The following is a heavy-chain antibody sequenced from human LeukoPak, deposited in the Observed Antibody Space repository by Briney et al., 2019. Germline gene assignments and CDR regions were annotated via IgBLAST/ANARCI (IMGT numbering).Heavy chain of an antibody. J-gene: IGHJ6*02. D-gene: IGHD3-3*01. Sequence: GGSLRLSCAASGFTFSSYSMNWVRQAPGKGLEWVSSISSSSSYIYYADSVKGRFTISRDNAKNSLYLQMNSLRAEDTAVYYCVRGQTPYYDFWSGYYSPYYYYYGMDVWGQGTTVTVSS. V-gene: IGHV3-21*01. CDR1: GFTFSSYS. CDR3: VRGQTPYYDFWSGYYSPYYYYYGMDV. CDR2: ISSSSSYI.